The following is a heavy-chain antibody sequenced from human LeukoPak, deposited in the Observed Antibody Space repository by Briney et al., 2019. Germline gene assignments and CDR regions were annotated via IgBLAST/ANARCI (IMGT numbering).Heavy chain of an antibody. CDR1: GYTFTSYG. Sequence: GASVKVFCKASGYTFTSYGISWVRQAPGQGLEWMGWISAYNGNTNYAQKLQGRVTMTTDTSTSTAYMELRSLRSDDTAVYYCARGRRYYDSSGFGFDPWGQGTLVTVSS. V-gene: IGHV1-18*01. D-gene: IGHD3-22*01. CDR2: ISAYNGNT. CDR3: ARGRRYYDSSGFGFDP. J-gene: IGHJ5*02.